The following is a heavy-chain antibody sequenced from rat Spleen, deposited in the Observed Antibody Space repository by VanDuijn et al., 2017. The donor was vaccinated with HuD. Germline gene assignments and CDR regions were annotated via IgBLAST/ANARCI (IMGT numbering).Heavy chain of an antibody. V-gene: IGHV5-31*01. CDR2: ITNTGGST. J-gene: IGHJ4*01. Sequence: EVQLVESGGGLVQPGRSLKLSCVASGFTFNNYWMTWIRQAPGKGLEWVASITNTGGSTYYPDSVKGRFTISRDNAKSTLYLQMNSLRSEDTATYYCTRENPYYYDGTYYYGYVMDAWGQGASVTVSS. CDR1: GFTFNNYW. CDR3: TRENPYYYDGTYYYGYVMDA. D-gene: IGHD1-12*02.